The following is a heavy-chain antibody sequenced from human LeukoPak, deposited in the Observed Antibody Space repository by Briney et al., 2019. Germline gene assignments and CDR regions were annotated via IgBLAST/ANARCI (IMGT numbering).Heavy chain of an antibody. V-gene: IGHV4-59*01. D-gene: IGHD3-9*01. Sequence: PSETLSLTCTVSGGSISIYYWSWIRQPPGKGLEWIGYIYDSGSTNYNPSLKSRVTISVDTSKNQFSLRLSSVTAADTAVYYCARGALRYFDWLKKDYYYMDVWGKGTTVTISS. CDR2: IYDSGST. J-gene: IGHJ6*03. CDR1: GGSISIYY. CDR3: ARGALRYFDWLKKDYYYMDV.